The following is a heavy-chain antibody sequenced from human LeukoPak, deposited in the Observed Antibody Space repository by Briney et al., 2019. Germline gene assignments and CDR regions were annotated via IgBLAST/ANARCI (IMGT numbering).Heavy chain of an antibody. Sequence: GGSLRLSCAASGFIFSSAWMTWVRQAPGKGLEWVGHIKNKTNGGTTDYAAPVRGRFIISRDDSKNTLYLQMNSLRTEDTAVYYCARGFCSSTSCYQGPFDFWGQGTLVTVSS. CDR1: GFIFSSAW. CDR2: IKNKTNGGTT. J-gene: IGHJ4*02. V-gene: IGHV3-15*01. D-gene: IGHD2-2*01. CDR3: ARGFCSSTSCYQGPFDF.